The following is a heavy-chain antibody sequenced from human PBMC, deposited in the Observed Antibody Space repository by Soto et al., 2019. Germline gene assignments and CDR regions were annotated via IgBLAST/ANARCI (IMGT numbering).Heavy chain of an antibody. Sequence: PSETLSLTCTVSGGSITDYYWSWILQPPGKALEWIGYGYHSVSIHYNPSLKTRVTISVDTSENQFSLRLSSVTAADTAVYYCARAFAGFGAYWYFDLWGRGTLVTVSS. J-gene: IGHJ2*01. CDR3: ARAFAGFGAYWYFDL. CDR2: GYHSVSI. D-gene: IGHD3-16*01. V-gene: IGHV4-59*01. CDR1: GGSITDYY.